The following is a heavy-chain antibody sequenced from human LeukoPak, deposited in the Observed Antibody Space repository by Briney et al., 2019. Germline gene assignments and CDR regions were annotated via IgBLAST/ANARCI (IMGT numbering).Heavy chain of an antibody. CDR1: GFTFSLYN. D-gene: IGHD6-19*01. J-gene: IGHJ4*02. CDR2: ISASETSI. Sequence: PGGSLRLSCAASGFTFSLYNMNWVRQAPGKGLEWVSQISASETSIKYADSVRGRFTISRDNVKNSVYLQMNSLRAEDTAIYYCVRDNLENQWLVRSYWGQGTLVTVSS. CDR3: VRDNLENQWLVRSY. V-gene: IGHV3-48*03.